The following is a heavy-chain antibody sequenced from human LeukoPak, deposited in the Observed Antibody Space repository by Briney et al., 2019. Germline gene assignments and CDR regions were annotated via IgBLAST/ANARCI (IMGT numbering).Heavy chain of an antibody. CDR1: GFTFSSYS. V-gene: IGHV3-21*01. CDR2: ISSSSSYI. D-gene: IGHD6-19*01. Sequence: PGGSLRLSCAASGFTFSSYSMNWVRQAPGKGLEWFSSISSSSSYIYYADSVKGRFTISRDNAKNSLYLQMNSLVAEDTAVYYCARVCSSGCSFDYWGQGTLVTVSS. CDR3: ARVCSSGCSFDY. J-gene: IGHJ4*02.